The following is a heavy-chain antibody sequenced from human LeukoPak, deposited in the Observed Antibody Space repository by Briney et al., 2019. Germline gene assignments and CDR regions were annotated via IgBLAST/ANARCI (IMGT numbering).Heavy chain of an antibody. CDR3: ARGRVRCSSTSCYSFWFDP. J-gene: IGHJ5*02. D-gene: IGHD2-2*01. CDR1: GGSFSGYY. V-gene: IGHV4-34*01. CDR2: INHSGST. Sequence: SETLSLTCAVYGGSFSGYYWSWIRQPPGKGLEWIGEINHSGSTNYNPSLKSRVTISVHTSKNQFSLKLSSVTAADTAVYYCARGRVRCSSTSCYSFWFDPWGQGTLVIVSS.